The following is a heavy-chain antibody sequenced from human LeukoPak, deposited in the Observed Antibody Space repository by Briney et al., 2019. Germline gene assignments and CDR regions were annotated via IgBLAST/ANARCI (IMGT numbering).Heavy chain of an antibody. D-gene: IGHD2-15*01. CDR1: GFTFSSYA. V-gene: IGHV3-30-3*01. J-gene: IGHJ5*02. CDR2: ISYDGSNK. Sequence: GGSLRLSCAASGFTFSSYAMHWVRQAPGKGLEWVAVISYDGSNKYYADSVKGRFTISRDNSKNTLYLQMNSLRAEDTAVYYCARDKTSHCSGGSCYSGWFDPWGQGTLVTVSS. CDR3: ARDKTSHCSGGSCYSGWFDP.